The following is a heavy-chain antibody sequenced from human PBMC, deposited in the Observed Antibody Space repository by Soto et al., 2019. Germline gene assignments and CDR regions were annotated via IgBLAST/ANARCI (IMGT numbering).Heavy chain of an antibody. J-gene: IGHJ3*02. CDR2: ISGSAGST. V-gene: IGHV3-23*01. CDR3: AKSPSGMIVVVIDAFDI. CDR1: GFIFSDYA. Sequence: EVQLLESGGGLVQPGGSLRLSCAASGFIFSDYAMSWVRQAPGKGLEWVSVISGSAGSTYYADSVKGRFTISRDNSKNTLYLQMNSLRAEDTAVYYCAKSPSGMIVVVIDAFDIWGQGTMVTVSS. D-gene: IGHD3-22*01.